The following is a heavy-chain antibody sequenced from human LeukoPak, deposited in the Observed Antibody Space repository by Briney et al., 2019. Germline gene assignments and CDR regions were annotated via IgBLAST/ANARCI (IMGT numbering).Heavy chain of an antibody. J-gene: IGHJ4*02. V-gene: IGHV4-39*07. CDR2: IYYSGST. Sequence: SEILSLTCTVSGGSISSSSYYWGWIRQPPGKGLEWIGSIYYSGSTYYNPSLKSRVTISVDTSKNQFSLKLSSVTAADTAVYYCARDLAGAVAGTEEDYRGQGTLVTVSS. CDR1: GGSISSSSYY. CDR3: ARDLAGAVAGTEEDY. D-gene: IGHD6-19*01.